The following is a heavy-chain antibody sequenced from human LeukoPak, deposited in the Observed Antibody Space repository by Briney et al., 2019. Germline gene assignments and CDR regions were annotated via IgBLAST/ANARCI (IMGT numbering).Heavy chain of an antibody. CDR3: ARSIVGATNDAFDI. J-gene: IGHJ3*02. V-gene: IGHV3-21*01. D-gene: IGHD1-26*01. Sequence: GGSLRLSCAASGLTVSSNYMSWVRQAPGKGLEWVSSISSSSSYIYYADSVKGRFTISRDNAKNSLYLQMNSLRAEDTAVYYCARSIVGATNDAFDIWGQGTMVTVSS. CDR2: ISSSSSYI. CDR1: GLTVSSNY.